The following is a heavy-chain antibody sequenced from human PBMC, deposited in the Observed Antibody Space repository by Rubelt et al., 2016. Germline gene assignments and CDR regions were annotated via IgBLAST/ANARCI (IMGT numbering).Heavy chain of an antibody. CDR3: ARGLGRGDSSGSWFDP. V-gene: IGHV3-21*04. D-gene: IGHD6-19*01. CDR2: ISSSSSYI. J-gene: IGHJ5*02. Sequence: SISSSSSYIYYADSVKGRFTISRDNAKNSLYLQMNSLRAEDTAVYYCARGLGRGDSSGSWFDPWGQGTLVTVSS.